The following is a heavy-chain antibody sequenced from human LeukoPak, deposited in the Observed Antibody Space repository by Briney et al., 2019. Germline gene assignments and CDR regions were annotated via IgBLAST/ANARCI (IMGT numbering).Heavy chain of an antibody. J-gene: IGHJ4*02. D-gene: IGHD3-10*01. CDR3: ARDYHGSGSLTNFDY. Sequence: GASVKVSCKASGGTFSSYAISWVRQAPGQGLEWMGGIIPIFGTANYAQKFQGRVTITADESTSTAYMELSSLRSEDTAVYYCARDYHGSGSLTNFDYWGQGTLVTVSS. CDR2: IIPIFGTA. CDR1: GGTFSSYA. V-gene: IGHV1-69*13.